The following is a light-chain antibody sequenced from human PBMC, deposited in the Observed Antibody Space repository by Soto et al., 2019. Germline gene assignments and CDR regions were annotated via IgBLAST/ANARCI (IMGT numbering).Light chain of an antibody. CDR3: SSYISNSIVV. CDR2: EVS. CDR1: SSDVGDYNY. J-gene: IGLJ2*01. V-gene: IGLV2-14*01. Sequence: QSALTQPASVSGSPGQSITISCTGTSSDVGDYNYVSWYQQHPGKAPKLIIYEVSHRLSGVSNRFSGSQSGHTASLTISGLQDEDEADYYCSSYISNSIVVFGGGTKVTVL.